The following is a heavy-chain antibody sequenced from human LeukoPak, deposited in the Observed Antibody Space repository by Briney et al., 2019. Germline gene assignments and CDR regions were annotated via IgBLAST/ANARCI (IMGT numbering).Heavy chain of an antibody. J-gene: IGHJ6*03. V-gene: IGHV4-59*01. CDR1: GGSISSYY. CDR2: IYYSGST. Sequence: SETLSLTCTVSGGSISSYYWSWIRQPPGKGLEWIGYIYYSGSTNYNPSLKSRVTISVDTSKNQFSLKLSSVTAADTAVYYCARGEYGDNPYYYYYMDVWGKGTTVTVSS. D-gene: IGHD4-17*01. CDR3: ARGEYGDNPYYYYYMDV.